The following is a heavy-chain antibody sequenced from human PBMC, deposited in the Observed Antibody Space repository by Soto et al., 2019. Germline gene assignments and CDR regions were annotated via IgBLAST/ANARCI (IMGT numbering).Heavy chain of an antibody. CDR3: GKDTLDCSGGDCPLYYYYGMDV. Sequence: SCRVSGYTLTELSMHWVRQAPGKGLEWLAVISNDGSNKYLADSVKGRLPLSRDNSRNTLYLQISSLRVEDTAVYYCGKDTLDCSGGDCPLYYYYGMDVWGQGTTVTVSS. J-gene: IGHJ6*02. CDR2: ISNDGSNK. D-gene: IGHD2-15*01. CDR1: GYTLTELS. V-gene: IGHV3-30*18.